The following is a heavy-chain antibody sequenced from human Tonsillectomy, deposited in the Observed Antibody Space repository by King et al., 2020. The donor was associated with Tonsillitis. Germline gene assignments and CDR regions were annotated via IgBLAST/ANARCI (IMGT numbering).Heavy chain of an antibody. D-gene: IGHD3-10*01. CDR3: AKGTYYYGSGSYLPDY. CDR1: GFTFSSYA. J-gene: IGHJ4*02. Sequence: VQLVESGGGLVQPGGSLRLSCAASGFTFSSYAMSWVRQAPGKGLEWVSAISGSGSSTYYADSVKGRFTISRDNSKNTLCLQMNSLRAEDTAVYYCAKGTYYYGSGSYLPDYWGQGTLVTVSS. V-gene: IGHV3-23*04. CDR2: ISGSGSST.